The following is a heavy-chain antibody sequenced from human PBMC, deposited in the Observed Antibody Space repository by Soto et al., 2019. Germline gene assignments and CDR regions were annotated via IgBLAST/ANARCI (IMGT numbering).Heavy chain of an antibody. CDR2: ISSSSSYT. D-gene: IGHD5-18*01. CDR1: GFTFSDYY. CDR3: ATSRGYGYGYYKGHAFDI. J-gene: IGHJ3*02. Sequence: GGSLRLSCAASGFTFSDYYMSWIRQAPGKGLEWVSYISSSSSYTNYADSVKGRFTISRDNAKNSLYLQMNSLRAEDTAVYYCATSRGYGYGYYKGHAFDIWGQGTMVTVSS. V-gene: IGHV3-11*06.